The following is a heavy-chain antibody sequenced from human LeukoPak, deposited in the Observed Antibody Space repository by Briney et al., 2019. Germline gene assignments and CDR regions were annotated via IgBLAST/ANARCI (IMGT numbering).Heavy chain of an antibody. CDR3: ASDSMQLWPSYYYYGMDV. V-gene: IGHV1-69*06. J-gene: IGHJ6*04. D-gene: IGHD5-18*01. CDR1: GGTFSSYA. CDR2: IIPIFGRA. Sequence: SVKVSCKASGGTFSSYAISWGRQAPGPGLGLMGGIIPIFGRANYAQKFQGRVTITADKATSTAYMELSSLRSEDTAVYYCASDSMQLWPSYYYYGMDVWGKGTTVTVSS.